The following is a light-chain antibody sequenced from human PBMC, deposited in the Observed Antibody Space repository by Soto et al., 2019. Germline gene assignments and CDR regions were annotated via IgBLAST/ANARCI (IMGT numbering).Light chain of an antibody. J-gene: IGKJ5*01. V-gene: IGKV3-20*01. CDR1: QSVSSSY. Sequence: EIVVTQSPGTLSLSPGERATLACRASQSVSSSYLAWYQQKPGQAPRLLIYGASDRATGIPDRFSGRGSGTDFTLTISRPEPEDWAVYDCQPYGRSHPVTFGHGTRLEIK. CDR2: GAS. CDR3: QPYGRSHPVT.